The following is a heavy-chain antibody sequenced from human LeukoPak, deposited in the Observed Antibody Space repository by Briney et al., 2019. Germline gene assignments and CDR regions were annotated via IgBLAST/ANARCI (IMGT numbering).Heavy chain of an antibody. D-gene: IGHD3-10*01. V-gene: IGHV3-74*01. CDR2: INSDGSST. CDR1: GFTFSSYW. Sequence: GSLRLSCAASGFTFSSYWMHWVRQAPGKGLVWVSRINSDGSSTSYADSVKGRFTISRDNAKNSLYLQMNSLRAEDTAVYYCARDRYYYGSGSYPTFDYWGQGTLVTVSS. J-gene: IGHJ4*02. CDR3: ARDRYYYGSGSYPTFDY.